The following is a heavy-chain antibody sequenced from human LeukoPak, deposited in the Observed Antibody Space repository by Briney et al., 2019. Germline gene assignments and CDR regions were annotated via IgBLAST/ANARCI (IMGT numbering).Heavy chain of an antibody. CDR3: AKEQTSSGFFDY. CDR2: ISGSGTRT. V-gene: IGHV3-23*01. CDR1: GFTFSSHS. Sequence: PGGSLRLSCVASGFTFSSHSMNWVRQAPGKGLEWVSAISGSGTRTYYADSVKGRFTISRDNSKNTLYLQMNSLRAEDRAVYYCAKEQTSSGFFDYWGQGTLVTVSS. J-gene: IGHJ4*02. D-gene: IGHD2-2*01.